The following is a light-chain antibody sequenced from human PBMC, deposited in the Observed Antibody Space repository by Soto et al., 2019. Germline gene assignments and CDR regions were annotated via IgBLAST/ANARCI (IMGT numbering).Light chain of an antibody. J-gene: IGLJ1*01. Sequence: QSALTQPRSVSGSPGQSVTISCTGTSSDVGGYNYVSWYQQHPGKAPKLLIYDVSKWPSGVPDRFSASKSGNTASLTISGLQAEDEADYYCCSYAGTYTYVFGTGTKLTVL. CDR1: SSDVGGYNY. CDR3: CSYAGTYTYV. CDR2: DVS. V-gene: IGLV2-11*01.